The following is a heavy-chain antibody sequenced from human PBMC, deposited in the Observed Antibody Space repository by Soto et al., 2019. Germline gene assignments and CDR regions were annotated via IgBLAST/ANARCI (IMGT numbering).Heavy chain of an antibody. D-gene: IGHD2-8*02. CDR2: IDPNSGST. CDR1: GYTFTSYY. V-gene: IGHV1-46*01. CDR3: ARDIPCTGECSGYHGMDV. J-gene: IGHJ6*02. Sequence: QVQLVQSGAEVKKPGASVKVSCKASGYTFTSYYLHWVRQAPGQGLECMGIIDPNSGSTTYRQSFRGRVTMTRDTSTSTVYMELSSLRSEDTAVYFCARDIPCTGECSGYHGMDVWGQGTTVIVSS.